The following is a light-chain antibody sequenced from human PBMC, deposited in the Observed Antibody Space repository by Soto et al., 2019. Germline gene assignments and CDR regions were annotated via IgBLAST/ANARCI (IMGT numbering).Light chain of an antibody. CDR2: DVS. J-gene: IGLJ2*01. CDR3: SSYTSSSTLVV. Sequence: QSALTQHASVSGSPGQSITISFTGTSSDVGGYNYVSWYQQHPGKAPQLMIYDVSNRPSGVSNRFSGSKSGNTASLTISGLHAEHEADYYCSSYTSSSTLVVFGGGTKLTVL. V-gene: IGLV2-14*01. CDR1: SSDVGGYNY.